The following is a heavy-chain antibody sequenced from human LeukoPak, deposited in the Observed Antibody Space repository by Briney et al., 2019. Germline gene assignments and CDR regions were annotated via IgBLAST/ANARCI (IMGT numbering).Heavy chain of an antibody. V-gene: IGHV3-23*01. J-gene: IGHJ5*02. CDR1: GYTFSSYA. CDR3: ARDPGTSSGWYNYSDP. CDR2: ISGSGGST. Sequence: PGGSLRLSCGASGYTFSSYAMSWVRQAPGKGLEWVSAISGSGGSTYYADSVKGRFTISRDNSKNTLYLQMNSLRAEDTAVYYCARDPGTSSGWYNYSDPWGQGTLVTVSS. D-gene: IGHD6-19*01.